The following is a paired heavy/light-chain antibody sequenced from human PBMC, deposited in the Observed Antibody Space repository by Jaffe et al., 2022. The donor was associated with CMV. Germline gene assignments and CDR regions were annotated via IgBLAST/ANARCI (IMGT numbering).Heavy chain of an antibody. CDR1: GFTFSDYY. D-gene: IGHD2-15*01. Sequence: QVQLVESGGGLVKPGGSLRLSCAASGFTFSDYYMSWIRQAPGKGLEWVSYISSSSSYTNYADSVKGRFTISRDNAKNSLYLQMNSLRAEDTAVYYCARDRYCSGGSCYSAFDIWGQGTMVTVSS. J-gene: IGHJ3*02. CDR2: ISSSSSYT. CDR3: ARDRYCSGGSCYSAFDI. V-gene: IGHV3-11*06.
Light chain of an antibody. J-gene: IGKJ2*01. CDR3: QQYDNLPV. CDR2: DAS. CDR1: QDISNY. Sequence: DIQMTQSPSSLSASVGDRVTITCQASQDISNYLNWYQQKPGKAPKLLIYDASNLETGVPSRFSGSGSGTDFTFTISSLQPEDIATYYCQQYDNLPVFGQGTKLEIK. V-gene: IGKV1-33*01.